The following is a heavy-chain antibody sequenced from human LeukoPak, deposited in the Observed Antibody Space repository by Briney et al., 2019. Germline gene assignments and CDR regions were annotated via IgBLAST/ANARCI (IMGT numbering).Heavy chain of an antibody. Sequence: SETLSLTCTVSGGSISSTSYYWGWIRQPPGKGLEWIGSIYYSWDTYYNPSLKSRVTISVDTSKNQFSLKLSSVTAADTAVYYCARERNPYYGGNSGLDYWGQGTLVTVSS. V-gene: IGHV4-39*02. CDR3: ARERNPYYGGNSGLDY. CDR2: IYYSWDT. CDR1: GGSISSTSYY. D-gene: IGHD4-23*01. J-gene: IGHJ4*02.